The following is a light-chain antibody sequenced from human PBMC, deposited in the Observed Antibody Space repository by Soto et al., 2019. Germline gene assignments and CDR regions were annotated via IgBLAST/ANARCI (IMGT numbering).Light chain of an antibody. CDR2: DVS. Sequence: QSALTQPRSVSGSPGQSVTISCTGTSSDVGTYNYVSWYQRHPGKAPKVMIYDVSKRPSGVPDRFSGSKSGNTASLTISGLQAEDEADYYCCSYAGSYPIVFGTGTKLTVL. J-gene: IGLJ1*01. V-gene: IGLV2-11*01. CDR3: CSYAGSYPIV. CDR1: SSDVGTYNY.